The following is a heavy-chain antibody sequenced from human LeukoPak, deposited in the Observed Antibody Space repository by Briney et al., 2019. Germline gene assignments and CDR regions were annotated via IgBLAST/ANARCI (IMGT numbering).Heavy chain of an antibody. CDR1: GLTVSSDY. CDR3: ARADFWSGYSPFDY. J-gene: IGHJ4*02. V-gene: IGHV3-53*01. Sequence: GGSLRLSCAASGLTVSSDYMSWVRQAPGEGLEWVSTIYSGGATFYADSVKGRFSISRDSFNNTLYLQMNSLTAEDTAVYYCARADFWSGYSPFDYWGQGTLVIVSS. D-gene: IGHD3-3*01. CDR2: IYSGGAT.